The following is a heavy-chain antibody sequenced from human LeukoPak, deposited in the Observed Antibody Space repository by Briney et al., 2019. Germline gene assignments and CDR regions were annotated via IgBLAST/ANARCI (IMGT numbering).Heavy chain of an antibody. J-gene: IGHJ4*02. V-gene: IGHV1-18*01. CDR2: ISAYNDDT. CDR3: ARRTNYDILTGYSARGYYFDY. D-gene: IGHD3-9*01. CDR1: GCSYTRLG. Sequence: ASVKVSCKASGCSYTRLGVAWVRQAPGQGLEWMGWISAYNDDTRYAQKFQGRVTVTSDPATNTAYMELRSLRSDDTAVYYCARRTNYDILTGYSARGYYFDYWGQGTLVTVSA.